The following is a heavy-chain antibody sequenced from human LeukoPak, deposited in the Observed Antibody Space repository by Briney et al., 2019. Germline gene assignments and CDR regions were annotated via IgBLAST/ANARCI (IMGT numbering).Heavy chain of an antibody. V-gene: IGHV3-23*01. J-gene: IGHJ4*02. Sequence: GGSLRLSCAASGFTFSSFAMSWVRLAPGKWLEWVSSISGSGGSTNYADSVKGRFTISRDNSKNTMYLQMNSLTADDTAVYYCSKDHKFSGYDNYFDYWGQGTLVTVSS. D-gene: IGHD5-12*01. CDR2: ISGSGGST. CDR1: GFTFSSFA. CDR3: SKDHKFSGYDNYFDY.